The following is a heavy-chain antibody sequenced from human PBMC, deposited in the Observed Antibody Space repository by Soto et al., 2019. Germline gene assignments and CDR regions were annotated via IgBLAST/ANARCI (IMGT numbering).Heavy chain of an antibody. D-gene: IGHD3-3*01. CDR3: ARYRPFYDFWSGYYPNYYYGMDV. CDR1: GGSFSGYY. Sequence: SETLSLTCAVYGGSFSGYYWSWIRQPPGKGLEWIGEINHSGGTNYNPSLKSRVTISVDTSKNQFSLKLSSVTAADTAVYYCARYRPFYDFWSGYYPNYYYGMDVWGQGTTVT. J-gene: IGHJ6*02. V-gene: IGHV4-34*01. CDR2: INHSGGT.